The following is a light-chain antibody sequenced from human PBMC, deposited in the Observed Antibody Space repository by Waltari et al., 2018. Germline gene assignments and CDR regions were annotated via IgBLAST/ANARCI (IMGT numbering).Light chain of an antibody. CDR3: QQYGSSPPYT. V-gene: IGKV3-20*01. J-gene: IGKJ2*01. Sequence: EIVLTQSPGTLSLSPGERATLSCRASQSVNSNYLAWYQQKPGQAPRLLIYGASSRATGIPGRFSGSGSGTDFIFTISRLEPEDFAVYYCQQYGSSPPYTFGQGTKLEIK. CDR1: QSVNSNY. CDR2: GAS.